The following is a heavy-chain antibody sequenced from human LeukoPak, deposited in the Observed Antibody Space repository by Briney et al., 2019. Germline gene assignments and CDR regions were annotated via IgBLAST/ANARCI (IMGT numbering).Heavy chain of an antibody. V-gene: IGHV4-34*01. CDR1: GGSFSGYY. J-gene: IGHJ6*03. D-gene: IGHD6-13*01. CDR3: ASRAAAGRARYYYYMDV. Sequence: SETLSLTCAVYGGSFSGYYWSWIRQPPGKGLEWIGEINHSGSTNYNPSLKSRVTISVDTSKNQFSLKPSSVTAADTAVYYCASRAAAGRARYYYYMDVWGKGTTVTVSS. CDR2: INHSGST.